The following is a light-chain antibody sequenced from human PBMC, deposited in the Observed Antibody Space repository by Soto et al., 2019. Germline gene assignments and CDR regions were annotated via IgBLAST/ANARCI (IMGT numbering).Light chain of an antibody. V-gene: IGKV3-20*01. J-gene: IGKJ4*01. CDR3: QQYREGDSPLVT. Sequence: EIVLTQSPGTLSLSPGERATLSCRASQSVSNSYLAWYQQKPGQAPRLLIYGASTRATGIPDRFSGSGSGTDFTLTITRLEPEDFAVYYCQQYREGDSPLVTFGGGTKVE. CDR2: GAS. CDR1: QSVSNSY.